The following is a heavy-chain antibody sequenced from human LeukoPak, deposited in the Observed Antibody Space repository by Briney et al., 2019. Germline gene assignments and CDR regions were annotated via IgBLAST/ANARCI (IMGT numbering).Heavy chain of an antibody. CDR3: ARRPQQLAGHYGMDV. D-gene: IGHD6-13*01. CDR1: GYSFTSYW. CDR2: IYPGDSDT. Sequence: GESLKIPCKGSGYSFTSYWIGWVRQLPGKGLEWMGIIYPGDSDTSYSPSFQGQVTISADKSISTAYLQWSSLKASDNAMYYCARRPQQLAGHYGMDVWGQGTTVTVSS. J-gene: IGHJ6*02. V-gene: IGHV5-51*01.